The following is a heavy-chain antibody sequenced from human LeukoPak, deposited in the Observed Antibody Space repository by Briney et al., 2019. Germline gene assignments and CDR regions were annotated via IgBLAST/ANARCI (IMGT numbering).Heavy chain of an antibody. J-gene: IGHJ4*02. V-gene: IGHV5-51*01. CDR2: IYPGDSDT. D-gene: IGHD6-19*01. Sequence: GESPKISCKGSGYSFTSYWIGWVRPVPGKGLEWMGIIYPGDSDTRYSPSFQGQVTISADKSISTAYLQWSSLKASDTAMYYCARHSLDSSGWRPIDYWGQGTLVTVSS. CDR1: GYSFTSYW. CDR3: ARHSLDSSGWRPIDY.